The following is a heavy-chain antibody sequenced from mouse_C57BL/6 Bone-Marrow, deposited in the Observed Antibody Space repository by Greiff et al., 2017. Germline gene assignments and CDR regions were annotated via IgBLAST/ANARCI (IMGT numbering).Heavy chain of an antibody. CDR2: ISYDGSN. J-gene: IGHJ1*03. CDR1: GYSITSGYY. Sequence: EVKLMESGPGLVKPSQSLSLTCSVTGYSITSGYYWNWIRQFPGNKLEWMGYISYDGSNNYNPSLKNRISITRDTSKNRFFLKLNSVTTEDTATYYCARDRYYGSSYWYFDVGGTGTTVTVSS. D-gene: IGHD1-1*01. CDR3: ARDRYYGSSYWYFDV. V-gene: IGHV3-6*01.